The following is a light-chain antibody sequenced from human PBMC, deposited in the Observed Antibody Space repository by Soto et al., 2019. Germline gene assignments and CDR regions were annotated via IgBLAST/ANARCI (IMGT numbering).Light chain of an antibody. CDR1: SSNIGNNA. CDR3: AAWDDSLNGLV. CDR2: YDD. V-gene: IGLV1-36*01. Sequence: QSVLTQPPSVSDAPRQRVTISCSGSSSNIGNNAVNWYQQLPGKAPKLLIYYDDLLPSGVSDRFSGSKSGTSASLAISGLQSEDEADYYCAAWDDSLNGLVFGGGTKVTVL. J-gene: IGLJ2*01.